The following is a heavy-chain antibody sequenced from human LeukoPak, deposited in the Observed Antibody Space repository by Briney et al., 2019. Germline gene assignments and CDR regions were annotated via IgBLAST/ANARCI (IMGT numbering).Heavy chain of an antibody. J-gene: IGHJ4*02. CDR3: ATLYEGWLRLGAGDEGHIRYFDY. CDR1: GYTLTELS. V-gene: IGHV1-24*01. Sequence: GASVKVSCKVSGYTLTELSMHWVRQAPGKGLEWMGGFDPEDGETIYAQKFQGRVTMTEDTSTDTAYMELSSLRSEDTAVYYCATLYEGWLRLGAGDEGHIRYFDYWGQGTLVTVSS. CDR2: FDPEDGET. D-gene: IGHD5-12*01.